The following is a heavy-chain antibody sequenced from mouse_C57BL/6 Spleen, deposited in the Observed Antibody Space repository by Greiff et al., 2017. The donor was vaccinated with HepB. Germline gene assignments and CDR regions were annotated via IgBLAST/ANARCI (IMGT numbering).Heavy chain of an antibody. CDR1: GFTFSDYG. D-gene: IGHD1-1*01. CDR2: ISSGSSTI. Sequence: EVQRVESGGGLVKPGGSLKLSCAASGFTFSDYGMHWVRQAPEKGLEWVAYISSGSSTIYYADTVKGRFTISRDKAKNTLFLQMTSLRSEDTAMYYCARRDYYGSSYGYAMDYWGQGTSVTVSS. J-gene: IGHJ4*01. V-gene: IGHV5-17*01. CDR3: ARRDYYGSSYGYAMDY.